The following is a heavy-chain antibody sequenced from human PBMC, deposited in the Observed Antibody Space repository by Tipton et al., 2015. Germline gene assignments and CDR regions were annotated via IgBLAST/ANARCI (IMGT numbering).Heavy chain of an antibody. CDR3: ARDRHLTLLRAVSPFYYGMDV. J-gene: IGHJ6*02. CDR2: LHHSGNT. CDR1: GGSIGGEGYL. Sequence: TLSLTCTVSGGSIGGEGYLSGSIRPHPEKGLVWTCPLHHSGNTHYNPSLESRVTMSVDTAKSQFSLTLRSVSAADTAVYYCARDRHLTLLRAVSPFYYGMDVWGQGTTVTVSS. D-gene: IGHD3-10*01. V-gene: IGHV4-31*03.